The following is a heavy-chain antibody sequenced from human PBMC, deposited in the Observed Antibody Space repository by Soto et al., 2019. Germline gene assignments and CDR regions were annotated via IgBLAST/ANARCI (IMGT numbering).Heavy chain of an antibody. V-gene: IGHV1-2*02. CDR3: ARIGASAATWFDP. CDR2: IKPNSGGT. Sequence: GASVKVSCKVSGYTFTDYYMHWVRQAPGQGLEWMGWIKPNSGGTHSAQKFQGRVTMTRDTSISTAYMELSRLTSDDTAVYYCARIGASAATWFDPWGQGTLVTVSS. J-gene: IGHJ5*02. CDR1: GYTFTDYY. D-gene: IGHD6-13*01.